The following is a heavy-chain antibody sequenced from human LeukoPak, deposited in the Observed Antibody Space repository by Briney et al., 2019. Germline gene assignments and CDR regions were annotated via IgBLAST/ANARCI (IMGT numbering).Heavy chain of an antibody. D-gene: IGHD5-12*01. J-gene: IGHJ4*02. Sequence: SETLSLTCTVSGGSISRYYWSWIRQPPGKGLEWTGYIYYSGSTNYNPSLKSRVTISVDTSKNQFSLKLNSVTAADTAVYYCARDNRATSLWTRVEYFDYWGQGTLVTVSS. V-gene: IGHV4-59*01. CDR3: ARDNRATSLWTRVEYFDY. CDR1: GGSISRYY. CDR2: IYYSGST.